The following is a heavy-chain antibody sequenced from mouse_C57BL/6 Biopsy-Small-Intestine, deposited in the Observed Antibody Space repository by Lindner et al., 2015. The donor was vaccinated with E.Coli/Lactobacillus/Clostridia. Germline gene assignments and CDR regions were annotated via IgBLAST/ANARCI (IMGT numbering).Heavy chain of an antibody. CDR2: FHPYDDAS. Sequence: VQLQESGAEPARPGASVKLSCKTSGYTITSYGISWVKQRTGQGLEWIGSFHPYDDASKYNENFKDKASLTVDKSSNTVYLELSRLTSDDSAVYYCARGSIIDFWGQGTTLTVSS. CDR1: GYTITSYG. CDR3: ARGSIIDF. J-gene: IGHJ2*01. V-gene: IGHV1-47*01.